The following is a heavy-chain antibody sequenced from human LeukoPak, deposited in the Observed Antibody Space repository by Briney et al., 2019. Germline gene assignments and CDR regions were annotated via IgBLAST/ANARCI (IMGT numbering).Heavy chain of an antibody. CDR2: IYYSGST. Sequence: SETLSLTCTVSGGSISSGGYYWSWIRQHPGKGLEWIGYIYYSGSTYYNPSLESRVTISVDTSKDQFSLKLSSVTAADTAVYYCASSNTVPYYFDYWGQGTLVTVSS. CDR1: GGSISSGGYY. V-gene: IGHV4-31*03. J-gene: IGHJ4*02. D-gene: IGHD4-17*01. CDR3: ASSNTVPYYFDY.